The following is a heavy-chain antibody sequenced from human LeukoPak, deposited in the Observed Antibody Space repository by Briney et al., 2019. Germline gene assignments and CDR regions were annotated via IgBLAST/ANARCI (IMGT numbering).Heavy chain of an antibody. V-gene: IGHV1-2*02. CDR1: GYTFTGHY. CDR2: INPNSGGT. J-gene: IGHJ4*02. CDR3: ARDSAGDLDS. Sequence: GASVKVSCKASGYTFTGHYMHWVRQAPGQGLEWVGWINPNSGGTNYAQRFQGRVTMTRDTSISTAYMELSRMRSDDTAVYYCARDSAGDLDSWGQGTLVTASS. D-gene: IGHD7-27*01.